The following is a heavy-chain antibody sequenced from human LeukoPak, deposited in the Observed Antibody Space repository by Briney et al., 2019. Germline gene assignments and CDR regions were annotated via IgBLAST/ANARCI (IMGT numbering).Heavy chain of an antibody. CDR1: GRSISSYY. Sequence: SETLSLTCTVSGRSISSYYWSWIRQPPGKGLEWIGYIYYSGSTNYNPSLKSRVTISVDTSKNQFSLKLSSVTAADTAVYYCAREEAGANDYWGQGTLVTVSS. D-gene: IGHD1-26*01. CDR3: AREEAGANDY. J-gene: IGHJ4*02. CDR2: IYYSGST. V-gene: IGHV4-59*01.